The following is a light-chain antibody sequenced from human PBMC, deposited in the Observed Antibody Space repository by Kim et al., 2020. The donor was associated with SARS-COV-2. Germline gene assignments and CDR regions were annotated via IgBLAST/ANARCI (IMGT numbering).Light chain of an antibody. CDR2: YAS. Sequence: DIQMTQSPSTLSASVGDRVTITCRASETIDRWLAWYQQKPGKAPKLLIYYASTLESGVPSRFSGSGSGTEFTLTISSLQPDDFATYFCQQYLSSSPSVTFGGGTKLEI. CDR1: ETIDRW. J-gene: IGKJ4*01. V-gene: IGKV1-5*01. CDR3: QQYLSSSPSVT.